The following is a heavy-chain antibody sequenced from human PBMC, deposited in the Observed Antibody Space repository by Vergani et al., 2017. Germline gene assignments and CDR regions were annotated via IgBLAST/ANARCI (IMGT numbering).Heavy chain of an antibody. Sequence: QVQLQESGPGLVKPSQTLSLTCTVSGGSISSGDYYWSWIRQPPGKGLEWIGYIYYSGSTYYNPSLKSPVTISVDTSKNQFSLKLSSVTAADTAVYYCARIPDGDYVNYYYMDVWGKGTTVTVSS. CDR2: IYYSGST. J-gene: IGHJ6*03. CDR1: GGSISSGDYY. D-gene: IGHD4-17*01. CDR3: ARIPDGDYVNYYYMDV. V-gene: IGHV4-30-4*01.